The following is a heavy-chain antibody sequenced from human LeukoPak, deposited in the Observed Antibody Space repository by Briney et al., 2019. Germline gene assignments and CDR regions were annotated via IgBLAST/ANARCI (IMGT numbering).Heavy chain of an antibody. CDR2: ISGSGENT. V-gene: IGHV3-23*01. CDR3: AKDRRSSSPRTFDY. CDR1: GFTFSSYA. D-gene: IGHD6-6*01. J-gene: IGHJ4*02. Sequence: PGGSLRLSCAASGFTFSSYAMSWVRQAPGKGLEWVSTISGSGENTYYADSVKGRLTISRDNSQNTLYLQMNSLRAEDTAVYYCAKDRRSSSPRTFDYWGQGILVTVSS.